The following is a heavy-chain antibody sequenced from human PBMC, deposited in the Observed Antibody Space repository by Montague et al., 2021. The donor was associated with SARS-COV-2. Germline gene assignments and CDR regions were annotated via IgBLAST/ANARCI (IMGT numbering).Heavy chain of an antibody. J-gene: IGHJ4*02. CDR1: GDSVSSSAHY. Sequence: SETLSLTCTVSGDSVSSSAHYWGWIRQPPGKGLEWLGIVYYSGYTYYNPSVKGRVTISIDASKNQLSLKLNSLTATDTAIYHCARRRLREDYFDFWGQGTLLTVSS. CDR2: VYYSGYT. V-gene: IGHV4-39*01. D-gene: IGHD4-17*01. CDR3: ARRRLREDYFDF.